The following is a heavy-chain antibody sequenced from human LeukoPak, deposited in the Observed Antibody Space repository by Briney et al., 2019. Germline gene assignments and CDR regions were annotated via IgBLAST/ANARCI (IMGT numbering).Heavy chain of an antibody. D-gene: IGHD6-19*01. Sequence: PSETLSLTCAVYGGSFSGYYWSWIRQPPGKGLEWIGEINHSGSTNYNPSLKSRVTISVDTSKNQFSLKLSSVTAADTAVYYCARHSIQYSSGWYYFDYWGQGTLVTVSS. CDR2: INHSGST. V-gene: IGHV4-34*01. J-gene: IGHJ4*02. CDR1: GGSFSGYY. CDR3: ARHSIQYSSGWYYFDY.